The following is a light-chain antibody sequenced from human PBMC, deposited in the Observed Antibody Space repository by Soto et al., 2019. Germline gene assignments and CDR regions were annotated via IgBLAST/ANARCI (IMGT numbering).Light chain of an antibody. CDR3: TSYAGTYSFFYV. J-gene: IGLJ1*01. Sequence: QSALTQPPSASGSPGQSVTISCTGTSSDVGAYNYVSWYQQLPGKAPKLIIYEVSKRPSGVPDRCSGSKSGNTASLTVSGLQAEDEADYYCTSYAGTYSFFYVFGTGTKVTVL. CDR2: EVS. CDR1: SSDVGAYNY. V-gene: IGLV2-8*01.